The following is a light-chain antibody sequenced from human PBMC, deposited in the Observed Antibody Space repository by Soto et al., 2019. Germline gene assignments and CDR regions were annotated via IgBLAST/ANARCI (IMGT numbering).Light chain of an antibody. V-gene: IGLV2-8*01. CDR2: EVS. J-gene: IGLJ2*01. CDR1: SSDVGGYNY. Sequence: QSALTQPPSASGSPGQSITISCTGTSSDVGGYNYVSWYQQHPGKAPKLMISEVSNRPSGVPDRFSGSMSGNTASLTVSGLQAEDEADYYCSSFAGNNNLVFGGGTKLTVL. CDR3: SSFAGNNNLV.